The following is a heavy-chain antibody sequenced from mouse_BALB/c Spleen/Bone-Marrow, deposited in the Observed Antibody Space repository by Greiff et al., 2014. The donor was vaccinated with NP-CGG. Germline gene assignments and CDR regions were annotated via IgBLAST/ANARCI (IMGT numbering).Heavy chain of an antibody. D-gene: IGHD2-3*01. CDR3: ARSGWLLRGYYALDY. CDR1: GYTFSSYG. CDR2: INPYNDGT. J-gene: IGHJ4*01. Sequence: EVHLVESGPELVKPGASVKMSCKASGYTFSSYGMNWVKQKPGQGLEWIGYINPYNDGTKLNEKFEDKATLTSDKSSSTAYMEFTSLTSEDSAVYYCARSGWLLRGYYALDYWGPGTSVTVSS. V-gene: IGHV1-14*01.